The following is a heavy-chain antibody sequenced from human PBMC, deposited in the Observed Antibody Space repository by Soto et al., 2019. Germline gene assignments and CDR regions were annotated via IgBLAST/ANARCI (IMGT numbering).Heavy chain of an antibody. CDR3: AKTTWLTENY. J-gene: IGHJ4*02. CDR1: GGSFSGYY. D-gene: IGHD5-12*01. V-gene: IGHV4-34*01. CDR2: INHSGST. Sequence: QVQLQQWGAGLLKPSETLSLTCAVYGGSFSGYYWSWIRRPPGKGLEWIGEINHSGSTNYNPSLKRRVTRSVDTSKNQCSLKLSSVTAADTAVYYCAKTTWLTENYWGQGTLVTVSS.